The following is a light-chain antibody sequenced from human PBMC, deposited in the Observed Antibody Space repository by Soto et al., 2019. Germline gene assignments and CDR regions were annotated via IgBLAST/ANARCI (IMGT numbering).Light chain of an antibody. V-gene: IGLV2-14*01. Sequence: QSALTQPASVSGSPGQSITISCTGTSSDVGGYNYASWYQQHPGKAPKLMIYDVSNRPPGVSNRFAGSKSGNTASLTISGLQAEDEADYYCSSYTSSSTVFGGGTKPTVL. J-gene: IGLJ2*01. CDR3: SSYTSSSTV. CDR2: DVS. CDR1: SSDVGGYNY.